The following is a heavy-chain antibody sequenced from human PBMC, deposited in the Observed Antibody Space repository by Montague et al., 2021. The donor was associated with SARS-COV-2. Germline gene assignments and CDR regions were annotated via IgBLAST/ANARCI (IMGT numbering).Heavy chain of an antibody. Sequence: SETLSLTCTVSGGSISTYYWSWIRQPPGKGLEWIAYINYSGITNHNPSLKSRVSVSLDTFKNHFSLNLKSVTAADTAVYYCARSGWLTRGFDSWGQGTLVFVSS. CDR3: ARSGWLTRGFDS. CDR2: INYSGIT. D-gene: IGHD5-12*01. CDR1: GGSISTYY. J-gene: IGHJ4*02. V-gene: IGHV4-59*01.